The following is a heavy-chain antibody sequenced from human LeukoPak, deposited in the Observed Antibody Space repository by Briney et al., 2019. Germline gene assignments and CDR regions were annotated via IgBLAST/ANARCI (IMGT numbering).Heavy chain of an antibody. D-gene: IGHD5-12*01. J-gene: IGHJ4*02. CDR2: VYHSGGT. V-gene: IGHV4-4*02. Sequence: SETLSLTCAVSGGSISSSTWWSWVRQPPGKGLEWVGAVYHSGGTNYNPSLKSRVTISVDKSKNQFSLQLSSVTAADTAVYYCARDGRVGDSGYDFLDYWGQGTLVTVSS. CDR1: GGSISSSTW. CDR3: ARDGRVGDSGYDFLDY.